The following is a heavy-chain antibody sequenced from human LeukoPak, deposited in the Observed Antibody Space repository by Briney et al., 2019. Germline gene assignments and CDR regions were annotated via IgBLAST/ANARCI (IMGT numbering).Heavy chain of an antibody. CDR2: INPSGGST. CDR1: GYTSTSYY. CDR3: ARGGSSKYYYYYYYMDV. J-gene: IGHJ6*03. Sequence: ASVKVSCKASGYTSTSYYMHWVRQAPGQGLEWRGIINPSGGSTSYTQKFQGRVTMTRDMSTSTVYMELSSLRSEDTAVYYCARGGSSKYYYYYYYMDVWGKGTTVTVSS. V-gene: IGHV1-46*01. D-gene: IGHD1-26*01.